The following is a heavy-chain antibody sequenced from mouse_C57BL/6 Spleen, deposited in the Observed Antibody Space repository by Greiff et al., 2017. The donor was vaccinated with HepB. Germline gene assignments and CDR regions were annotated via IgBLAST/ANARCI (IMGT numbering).Heavy chain of an antibody. CDR3: ARSCYGNYVGY. D-gene: IGHD2-10*01. V-gene: IGHV1-53*01. J-gene: IGHJ2*01. Sequence: QVHVKQPGTELVKPGASVKLSCKASGYTFTSYWMHWVKQRPGQGLEWIGNINPSNGGTNYNEKFKSKATLTVDKSSSTAYMQLSSLTSEDSAVYYCARSCYGNYVGYWGQGTTLTVSS. CDR2: INPSNGGT. CDR1: GYTFTSYW.